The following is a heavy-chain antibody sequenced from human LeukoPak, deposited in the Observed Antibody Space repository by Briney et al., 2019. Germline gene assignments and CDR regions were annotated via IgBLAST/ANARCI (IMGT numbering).Heavy chain of an antibody. J-gene: IGHJ6*03. Sequence: HSGGSLRLSCAASGFTFSSYGMSWVRQAPGKGLEWVSAISGSGGSTYYADSVKGRFTISRDNSKNTLYLQMNSLRAEDTAVYYCAKGPMVRGVYLAYYYMDVWGKGTTVTISS. CDR2: ISGSGGST. CDR3: AKGPMVRGVYLAYYYMDV. V-gene: IGHV3-23*01. CDR1: GFTFSSYG. D-gene: IGHD3-10*01.